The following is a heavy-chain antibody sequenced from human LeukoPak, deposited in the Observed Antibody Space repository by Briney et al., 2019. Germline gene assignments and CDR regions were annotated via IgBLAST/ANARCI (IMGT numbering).Heavy chain of an antibody. CDR2: IYYSGST. CDR3: ARGYCSGGSCYDYYYGMDV. V-gene: IGHV4-30-4*01. CDR1: GGSISSGDYY. D-gene: IGHD2-15*01. Sequence: SETLSLTCTVSGGSISSGDYYWSWIRRPPGKGLEWIGYIYYSGSTYYNPSLKSRVTISVDTSKNQFSLKLSSVTAADTAVYYCARGYCSGGSCYDYYYGMDVWGQGTTVTVSS. J-gene: IGHJ6*02.